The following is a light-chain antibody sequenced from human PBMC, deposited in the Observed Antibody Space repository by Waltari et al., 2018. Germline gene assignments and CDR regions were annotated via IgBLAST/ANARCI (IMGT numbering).Light chain of an antibody. CDR2: DVN. J-gene: IGLJ1*01. V-gene: IGLV2-11*01. Sequence: QSALIQPRAVSRSPGQSVIISCTGASRDVCAYYYVSWYQQHPGKAPTLIIYDVNNRPSGVPDRFSGSKSGNTASLTISGLQAEDEADYYCCSYAGNYANYVFGTGTKLT. CDR1: SRDVCAYYY. CDR3: CSYAGNYANYV.